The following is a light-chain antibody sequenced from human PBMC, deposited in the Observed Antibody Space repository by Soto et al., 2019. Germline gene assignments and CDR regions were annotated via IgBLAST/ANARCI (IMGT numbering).Light chain of an antibody. J-gene: IGKJ2*01. CDR3: LQYASSPRT. Sequence: EDVLTQFPGTLSLSPGERATLSCRASQSVSSSYLAWYQQKPGRAPRILIYGASSRATGIPERFSGSGSGTDFTLTISRLEPEDFAGYYCLQYASSPRTFGQGTKREIK. V-gene: IGKV3-20*01. CDR1: QSVSSSY. CDR2: GAS.